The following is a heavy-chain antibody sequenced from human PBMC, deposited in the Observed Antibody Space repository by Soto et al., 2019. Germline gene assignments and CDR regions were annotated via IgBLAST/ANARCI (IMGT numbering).Heavy chain of an antibody. J-gene: IGHJ4*02. Sequence: GGSLRLSCSASGFTFSSYDMHWVRQGPGKGLEWVSAIGTAGDTNYAGSVKGRFTISRENAKNSLYLQMNNLRAGDTAIYFCARAIGPTLFDYWGQGTLVTVSS. CDR1: GFTFSSYD. CDR3: ARAIGPTLFDY. D-gene: IGHD3-22*01. CDR2: IGTAGDT. V-gene: IGHV3-13*04.